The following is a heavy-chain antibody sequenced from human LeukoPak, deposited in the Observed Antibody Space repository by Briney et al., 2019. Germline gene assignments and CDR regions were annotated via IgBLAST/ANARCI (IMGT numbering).Heavy chain of an antibody. J-gene: IGHJ4*02. Sequence: SETLSLTCTVSGGSISSGGYYWSWIRQHPGKGLEWIGYIYYSGSTNYNPSLKSRVTISVDTSKNQFSLKLSSVTAADTAVYYCARKRITIFGVVIRGYFDYWGQGTLVTVSS. CDR3: ARKRITIFGVVIRGYFDY. CDR2: IYYSGST. V-gene: IGHV4-61*08. D-gene: IGHD3-3*01. CDR1: GGSISSGGYY.